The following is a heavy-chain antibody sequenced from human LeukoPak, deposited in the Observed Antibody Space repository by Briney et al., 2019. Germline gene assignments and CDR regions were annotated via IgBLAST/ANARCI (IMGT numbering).Heavy chain of an antibody. CDR2: FYYSGSN. Sequence: SETLSLTCTVSGGSISSYYWNWVREPPGKGLEGVGYFYYSGSNKYNPSLKSPVTISVDTSKNQFSLKLISVTAADTAVYYCAGIVVANEGPAAFDIWGQGTMVTVSS. J-gene: IGHJ3*02. CDR3: AGIVVANEGPAAFDI. V-gene: IGHV4-59*08. D-gene: IGHD3-22*01. CDR1: GGSISSYY.